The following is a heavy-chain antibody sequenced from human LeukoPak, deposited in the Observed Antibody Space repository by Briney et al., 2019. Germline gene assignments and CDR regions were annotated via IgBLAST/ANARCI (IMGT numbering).Heavy chain of an antibody. J-gene: IGHJ3*02. D-gene: IGHD3-16*01. V-gene: IGHV4-39*07. CDR1: GGSISSGSYY. CDR2: IYYSGST. Sequence: SQTLSLTCTVSGGSISSGSYYWGWIRQPPGKGLEWIGSIYYSGSTYYNPSLKSRVTISVDTSKNQFSLKLSSVTAADTAVYYCARTLGALSAFDIWGQGTMVTVSS. CDR3: ARTLGALSAFDI.